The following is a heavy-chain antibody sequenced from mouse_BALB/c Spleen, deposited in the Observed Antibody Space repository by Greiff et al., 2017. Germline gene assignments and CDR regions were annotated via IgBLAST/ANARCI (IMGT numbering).Heavy chain of an antibody. CDR2: INPSTGYT. J-gene: IGHJ3*01. Sequence: VQLQESGAELAKPGASVKMSCKASGYTFTSYWMHWVKQRPGQGLEWIGYINPSTGYTEYNQKFKDKATLTADKSSSTAYMQLSSLTSEDSAVYYCAIYYGNYDGFAYWGQGTLVTVSA. CDR1: GYTFTSYW. V-gene: IGHV1-7*01. D-gene: IGHD2-1*01. CDR3: AIYYGNYDGFAY.